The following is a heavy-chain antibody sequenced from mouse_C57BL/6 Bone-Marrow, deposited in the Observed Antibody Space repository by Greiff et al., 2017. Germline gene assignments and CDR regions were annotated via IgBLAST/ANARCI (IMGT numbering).Heavy chain of an antibody. CDR2: IRNKANGYTT. J-gene: IGHJ1*03. D-gene: IGHD1-1*01. V-gene: IGHV7-3*01. CDR3: ALCGSRDWYFEV. CDR1: GFTFTDYY. Sequence: EVHLVESGGGLVQPGGSLSLSCAASGFTFTDYYMSWVRQPPGKALEWLGFIRNKANGYTTESSASVKGRFTISRDNSQSVIYLQMNALIAEDSATYYCALCGSRDWYFEVWGTGTTVTVSS.